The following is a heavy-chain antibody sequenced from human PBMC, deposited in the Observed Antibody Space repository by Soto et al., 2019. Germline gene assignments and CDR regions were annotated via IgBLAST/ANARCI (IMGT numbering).Heavy chain of an antibody. CDR1: GYSFTSYW. V-gene: IGHV5-51*01. CDR3: ARRPGIAAAGTYWFDP. Sequence: GESLKISCKGSGYSFTSYWIGWVRQMPGKGLEWMGIIYPGDSDTRYSPSFQGQVTISADKSISTAYLQWSSRKASDTAMYYCARRPGIAAAGTYWFDPWGQGTLVTVSS. D-gene: IGHD6-13*01. J-gene: IGHJ5*02. CDR2: IYPGDSDT.